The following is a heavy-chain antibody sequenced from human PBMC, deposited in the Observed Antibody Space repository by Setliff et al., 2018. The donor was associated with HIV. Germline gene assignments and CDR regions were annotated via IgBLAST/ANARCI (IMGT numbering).Heavy chain of an antibody. V-gene: IGHV3-23*01. Sequence: GGSLRLSCVASGFTFSTYAINWVRLAPGKGLEWVSSISGSGYPYYADSVKGRFTISRDNSKNTLFLQMDSLRAEDTALYYCTRGRGYDHGYFDSWGQGTLVTVPQ. CDR3: TRGRGYDHGYFDS. J-gene: IGHJ4*02. CDR2: ISGSGYP. CDR1: GFTFSTYA. D-gene: IGHD5-18*01.